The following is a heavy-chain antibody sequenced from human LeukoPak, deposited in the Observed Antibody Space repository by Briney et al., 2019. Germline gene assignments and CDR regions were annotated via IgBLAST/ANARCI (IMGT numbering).Heavy chain of an antibody. D-gene: IGHD6-6*01. CDR1: GYTFTSYG. J-gene: IGHJ2*01. V-gene: IGHV1-69*13. CDR3: ARCIAARPGTYWYFDL. Sequence: GASVKVSCKASGYTFTSYGISWVRQAPGQGLEWMGGIIPIFGTANYAQKFQGRVTITADESTSTAYMELSSLRSEDTAVYYCARCIAARPGTYWYFDLWGRGTLVTVSS. CDR2: IIPIFGTA.